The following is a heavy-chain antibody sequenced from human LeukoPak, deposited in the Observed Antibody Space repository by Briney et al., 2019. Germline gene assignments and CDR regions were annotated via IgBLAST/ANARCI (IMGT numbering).Heavy chain of an antibody. Sequence: SETLSLTCTVSGGSISSYYWNWIRQPPGKGLEWIGYIYYSGSTNYNPSLKSRVTVSVDTSKNQFSLKLSSVTAADTAVYYCARGGWYPESFQHWGQGALVTVSS. D-gene: IGHD6-19*01. V-gene: IGHV4-59*01. CDR1: GGSISSYY. CDR3: ARGGWYPESFQH. CDR2: IYYSGST. J-gene: IGHJ1*01.